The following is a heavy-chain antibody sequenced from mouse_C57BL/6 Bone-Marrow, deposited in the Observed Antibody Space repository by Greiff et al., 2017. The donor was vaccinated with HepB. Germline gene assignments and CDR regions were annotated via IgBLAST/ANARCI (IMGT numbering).Heavy chain of an antibody. CDR3: TTYFITTVVAGAMDY. V-gene: IGHV14-4*01. Sequence: EVQLVESGAELVRPGASVKLSCTASGFNIKDDYMHWVKQRPEQGLEWIGWIDPENGDTESASKFQGKATITADTSSNTAYLQLSSLTSEDTAVYYCTTYFITTVVAGAMDYWGQGTSVTVSS. CDR2: IDPENGDT. CDR1: GFNIKDDY. D-gene: IGHD1-1*01. J-gene: IGHJ4*01.